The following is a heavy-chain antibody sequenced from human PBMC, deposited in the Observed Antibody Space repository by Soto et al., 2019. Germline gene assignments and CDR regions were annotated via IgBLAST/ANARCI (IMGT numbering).Heavy chain of an antibody. CDR3: AKGRSSMIVVVMDC. V-gene: IGHV3-9*01. CDR1: GFNFDDSA. J-gene: IGHJ4*02. Sequence: GGSLRLSCVASGFNFDDSAMNWVRQVPGKGLEWVSGITWNSGHILYADSVKGRLTISRDNAKKSLYLELNSLRPEDTALYYCAKGRSSMIVVVMDCWGQGTPVTVSS. D-gene: IGHD3-22*01. CDR2: ITWNSGHI.